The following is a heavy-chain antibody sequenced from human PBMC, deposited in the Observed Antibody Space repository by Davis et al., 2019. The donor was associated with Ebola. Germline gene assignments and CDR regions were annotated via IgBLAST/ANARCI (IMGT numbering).Heavy chain of an antibody. V-gene: IGHV1-8*03. J-gene: IGHJ6*03. CDR2: MNPNSGNT. CDR3: ARSADCSSTSCYEGYYYYMDV. D-gene: IGHD2-2*01. CDR1: GGTFSSYA. Sequence: ASVKVSCKASGGTFSSYAISWVRQATGQGREWMGWMNPNSGNTGYAQKFQGRVTITRNTSISTAYMELSSLRSEDTAVYYCARSADCSSTSCYEGYYYYMDVWGKGTTVTVSS.